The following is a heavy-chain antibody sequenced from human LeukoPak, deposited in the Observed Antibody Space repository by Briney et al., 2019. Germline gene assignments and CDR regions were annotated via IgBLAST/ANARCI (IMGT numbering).Heavy chain of an antibody. V-gene: IGHV3-74*01. D-gene: IGHD6-25*01. J-gene: IGHJ3*01. CDR2: ISSDGTII. CDR3: ARDGFDAFDF. CDR1: GFTFSSYW. Sequence: PGGSLRLSCAASGFTFSSYWMHWVRQAPGKGLVWVSRISSDGTIIGYADSVKGRFTISRDNAKNTLYLQMNSLRAEDTAVYYCARDGFDAFDFWGQGTMVTVSS.